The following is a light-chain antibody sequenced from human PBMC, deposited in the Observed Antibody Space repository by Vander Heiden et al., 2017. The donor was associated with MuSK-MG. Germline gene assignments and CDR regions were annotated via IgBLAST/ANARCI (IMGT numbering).Light chain of an antibody. CDR2: AAS. V-gene: IGKV1-39*01. CDR1: QSISSY. Sequence: DIQMTQSPCSLSASVGDRVTITCRASQSISSYLNWYQQKPGKAPKLLIYAASSLQSGVPSRFSGSGSGTDFTLTISRLQPEDFATYYCQQSDSTLGTFGQGTKVEIK. CDR3: QQSDSTLGT. J-gene: IGKJ1*01.